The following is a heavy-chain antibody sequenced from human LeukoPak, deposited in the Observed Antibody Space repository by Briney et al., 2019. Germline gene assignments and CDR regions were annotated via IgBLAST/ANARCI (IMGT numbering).Heavy chain of an antibody. J-gene: IGHJ4*02. Sequence: GGSLRLSCAASGFTFSSYSMNWVRQAPGKGLEWVSYISSSSSTIYYADFVKGRFTISRDNAKNSLYLQMNSLRAEDTAVYYCARPGTYFDYWGQGTLVTVSS. CDR1: GFTFSSYS. D-gene: IGHD1-1*01. CDR3: ARPGTYFDY. CDR2: ISSSSSTI. V-gene: IGHV3-48*01.